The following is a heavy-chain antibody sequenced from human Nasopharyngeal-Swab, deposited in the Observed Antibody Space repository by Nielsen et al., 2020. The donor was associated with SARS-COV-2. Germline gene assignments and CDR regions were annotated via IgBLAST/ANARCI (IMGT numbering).Heavy chain of an antibody. J-gene: IGHJ4*02. CDR1: GFSLSTSGMC. V-gene: IGHV2-70*01. CDR2: IDWDDDK. D-gene: IGHD5-12*01. CDR3: ARNTGIVAIFDY. Sequence: SGATLVKPTETLTLTCTVSGFSLSTSGMCVSWIRQPPGKALEWLALIDWDDDKYYSTSLKTRLTISKDTSKSQVVLTMTNMDPVDTATYYCARNTGIVAIFDYWGQGTLVTVSS.